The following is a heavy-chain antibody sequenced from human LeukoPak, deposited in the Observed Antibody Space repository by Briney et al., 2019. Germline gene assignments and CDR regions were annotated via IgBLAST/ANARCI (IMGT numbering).Heavy chain of an antibody. Sequence: ASVKVSCKASGYTFTSYGISWVRQAPGQGLEWMGWISAYNGKTNYAQKVQGRVTITADESTSTAYMELSSLRSEDTAVYYCAREVYDFWSGKDFDYWGQGTLVTVSS. CDR2: ISAYNGKT. D-gene: IGHD3-3*01. CDR1: GYTFTSYG. V-gene: IGHV1-18*01. J-gene: IGHJ4*02. CDR3: AREVYDFWSGKDFDY.